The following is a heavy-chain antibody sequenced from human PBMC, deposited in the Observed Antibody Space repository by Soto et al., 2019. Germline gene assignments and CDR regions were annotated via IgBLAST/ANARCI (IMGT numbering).Heavy chain of an antibody. CDR1: GYTFTSYG. CDR3: ARAVVLLWTMGAFAI. J-gene: IGHJ3*02. D-gene: IGHD3-10*01. CDR2: ISAYNGNT. Sequence: ASVKVSCKASGYTFTSYGISWVRQAPGQGLEWMGWISAYNGNTNYAQKLQGRVTMTTDTSTSTAYMELRSLRSDDTAVYYCARAVVLLWTMGAFAIWGQGTMVTVSS. V-gene: IGHV1-18*01.